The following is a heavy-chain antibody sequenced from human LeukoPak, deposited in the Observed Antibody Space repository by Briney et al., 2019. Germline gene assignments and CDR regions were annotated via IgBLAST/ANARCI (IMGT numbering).Heavy chain of an antibody. CDR1: GYTFTSYD. CDR3: ASSIETLTYSSSWYFPVDY. D-gene: IGHD6-13*01. J-gene: IGHJ4*02. V-gene: IGHV1-8*01. Sequence: ASVKVSCKASGYTFTSYDINWVRQATGQGLEWMGWMNPNSGNTGYAQKFQGRVTMTRNTSISTAYMELSSLRSEDTAVYYCASSIETLTYSSSWYFPVDYWGQGTLVTVSS. CDR2: MNPNSGNT.